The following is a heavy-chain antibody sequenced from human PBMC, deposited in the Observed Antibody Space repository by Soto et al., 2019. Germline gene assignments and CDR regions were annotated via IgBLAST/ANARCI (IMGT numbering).Heavy chain of an antibody. Sequence: QVQLVQSGAEVKKPGASVKVSCKASGYPFTSYAMHWVRQAPGQRLELMGWINAGNGNTKYSQKFQGRVTITRDTAASTAYMELSSRRAEDTAVYYCARSAPPIDYGGQGTLVTVSS. J-gene: IGHJ4*02. CDR2: INAGNGNT. CDR1: GYPFTSYA. V-gene: IGHV1-3*01. CDR3: ARSAPPIDY.